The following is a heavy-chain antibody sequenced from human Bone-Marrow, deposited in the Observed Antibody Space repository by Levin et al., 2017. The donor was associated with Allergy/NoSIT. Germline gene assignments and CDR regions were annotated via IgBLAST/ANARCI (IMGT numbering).Heavy chain of an antibody. CDR1: GFTFSSYS. CDR3: ARGGYDFWSGYYNQYYYYGMDV. V-gene: IGHV3-21*01. Sequence: NTGGSLRLSCAASGFTFSSYSMNWVRQAPGKGLEWVSSISSSSSYIYYADSVKGRFTISRDNAKNSLYLQMNSLRAEDTAVYYCARGGYDFWSGYYNQYYYYGMDVWGQGTTVTVSS. CDR2: ISSSSSYI. D-gene: IGHD3-3*01. J-gene: IGHJ6*02.